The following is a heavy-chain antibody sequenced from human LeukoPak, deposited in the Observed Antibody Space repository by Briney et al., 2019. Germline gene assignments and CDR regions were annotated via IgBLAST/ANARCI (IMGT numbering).Heavy chain of an antibody. Sequence: KTGGSLRLSCAASGFTFSSYTINWIRQSPGKGLQWIANIYYTGNADYNPSLKSRVTIFLDTSKNQFSQKLRSVTGADTAVYYCTTDPAYYDFWSGYLAMRIPWFDPWGQGTLVTVFS. D-gene: IGHD3-3*01. V-gene: IGHV4-59*01. CDR3: TTDPAYYDFWSGYLAMRIPWFDP. CDR2: IYYTGNA. J-gene: IGHJ5*02. CDR1: GFTFSSYT.